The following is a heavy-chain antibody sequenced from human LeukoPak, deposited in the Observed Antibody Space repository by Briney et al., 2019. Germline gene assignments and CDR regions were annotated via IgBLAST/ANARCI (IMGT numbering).Heavy chain of an antibody. CDR1: GYTFTSYW. V-gene: IGHV5-51*01. CDR3: ARSSTGASYYYYHYMDV. CDR2: IYPGDSDI. D-gene: IGHD4/OR15-4a*01. J-gene: IGHJ6*03. Sequence: GASLKISCKGSGYTFTSYWIAWVRQVPGKGLEWMGIIYPGDSDIRYSPSFQGQVTISADKSISTAYLQWSSLKASDTAMYYCARSSTGASYYYYHYMDVWGKGTTVTVSS.